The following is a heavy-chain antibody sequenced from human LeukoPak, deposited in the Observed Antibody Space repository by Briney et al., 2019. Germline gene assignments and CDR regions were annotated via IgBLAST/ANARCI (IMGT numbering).Heavy chain of an antibody. CDR1: GFTFSTYA. V-gene: IGHV3-23*01. Sequence: GGSLRLSCAASGFTFSTYAMSWVRQAPGKGLEWVSGMRSSGGRTNYADSVKGRFTISRDNAKNSLYLQMNSLRAEDTALYYCAKAKGYWGYYYYYGMDVWGQGTTVTVSS. CDR3: AKAKGYWGYYYYYGMDV. CDR2: MRSSGGRT. J-gene: IGHJ6*02. D-gene: IGHD7-27*01.